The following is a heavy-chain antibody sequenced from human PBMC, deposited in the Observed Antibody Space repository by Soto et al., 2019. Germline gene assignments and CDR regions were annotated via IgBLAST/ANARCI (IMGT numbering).Heavy chain of an antibody. J-gene: IGHJ6*02. V-gene: IGHV3-66*01. Sequence: GGSLRLSCAASGFTVSSNYMSWVRQAPGKGLEWVSVIYSGGSTYYADSVKGRFTISRDNSKNTLYLQMNSLRAEDTAVYYCARGIVVVTAMARYYYGMDVWGQGTTVTVSS. CDR1: GFTVSSNY. CDR3: ARGIVVVTAMARYYYGMDV. D-gene: IGHD2-21*02. CDR2: IYSGGST.